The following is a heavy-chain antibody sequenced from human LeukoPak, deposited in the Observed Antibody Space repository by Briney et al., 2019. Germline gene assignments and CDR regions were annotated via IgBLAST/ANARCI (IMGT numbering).Heavy chain of an antibody. J-gene: IGHJ4*02. D-gene: IGHD2-21*02. CDR3: ARGGVTAIRSLDY. CDR2: INHSGST. Sequence: SETLSLTCAVYGGSFSGYYWSWIRQPPGKGLEWIGEINHSGSTYYNPSLKSRVTISVDTSKNQFSLKLSSVTAADTAVYYCARGGVTAIRSLDYWGQGTLVTVSS. V-gene: IGHV4-34*01. CDR1: GGSFSGYY.